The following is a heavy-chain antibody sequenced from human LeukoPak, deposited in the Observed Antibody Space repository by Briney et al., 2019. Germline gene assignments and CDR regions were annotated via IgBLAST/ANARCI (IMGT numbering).Heavy chain of an antibody. CDR3: ARSTTSNSYEYFEY. V-gene: IGHV1-2*02. CDR2: INPNSGGT. D-gene: IGHD6-13*01. CDR1: GYTFTGYN. J-gene: IGHJ1*01. Sequence: ASVKVSCKASGYTFTGYNIHWVRQAPGQGLEWMGWINPNSGGTNYIQKFQGRVSMTRDTSISTAYMELGSLRSDDTAVYYCARSTTSNSYEYFEYWGQGTLVTVSS.